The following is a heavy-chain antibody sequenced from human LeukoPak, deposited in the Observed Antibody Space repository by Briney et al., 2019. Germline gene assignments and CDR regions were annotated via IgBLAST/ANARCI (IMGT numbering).Heavy chain of an antibody. J-gene: IGHJ6*02. CDR3: AREGGRVVVPSAHPYGMDV. CDR1: GYTFTSYG. Sequence: ASVKVFCKASGYTFTSYGISWVRQAPGQGLEWMGWISAYNGNTNYAQKLQGRVTMTTDTSTSTAYMELRSLRSDDTAVYYCAREGGRVVVPSAHPYGMDVWGQGTTVTVSS. V-gene: IGHV1-18*01. D-gene: IGHD2-2*01. CDR2: ISAYNGNT.